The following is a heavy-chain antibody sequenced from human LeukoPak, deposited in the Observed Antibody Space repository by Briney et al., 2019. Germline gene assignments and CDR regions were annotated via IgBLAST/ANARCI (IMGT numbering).Heavy chain of an antibody. CDR2: IYYSGST. Sequence: SQTLSLTCTVSGGSISSGGYYWSWIRQHPGKGLEWIGYIYYSGSTYYNPSLKSRVTISVDTSKNQFSLKLSSVTAADTAVYYCASQRAALDAFDVWGQGTMVTVSS. CDR3: ASQRAALDAFDV. J-gene: IGHJ3*01. D-gene: IGHD6-6*01. CDR1: GGSISSGGYY. V-gene: IGHV4-31*03.